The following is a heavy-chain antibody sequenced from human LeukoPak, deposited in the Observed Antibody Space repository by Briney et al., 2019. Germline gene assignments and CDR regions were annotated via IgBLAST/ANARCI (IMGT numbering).Heavy chain of an antibody. Sequence: PGGSPRLSCAASGFTFSSYGMHWVRQAPGKGLEWVAVIWYDGSNKYYADSVKGRFTISRDNSKNTLYLQMNSLRAEDTAVYYCARDGVAGAGHDYWGQGTLVTVSS. V-gene: IGHV3-33*01. D-gene: IGHD6-19*01. CDR1: GFTFSSYG. CDR3: ARDGVAGAGHDY. CDR2: IWYDGSNK. J-gene: IGHJ4*02.